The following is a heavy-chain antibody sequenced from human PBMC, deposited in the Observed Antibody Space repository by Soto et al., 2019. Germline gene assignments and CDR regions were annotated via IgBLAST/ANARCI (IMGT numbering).Heavy chain of an antibody. CDR3: ARGRKSTMIVVVVRNFDY. J-gene: IGHJ4*02. CDR2: MNPNSGNT. V-gene: IGHV1-8*01. Sequence: GASVKVSCKASGYTFTSYDINWVRQATGQGLEWMGWMNPNSGNTGYAQKFQGRVTVTRNTSISTAYMELSSLRSEDTAVYYCARGRKSTMIVVVVRNFDYWGQGTLVTVSS. D-gene: IGHD3-22*01. CDR1: GYTFTSYD.